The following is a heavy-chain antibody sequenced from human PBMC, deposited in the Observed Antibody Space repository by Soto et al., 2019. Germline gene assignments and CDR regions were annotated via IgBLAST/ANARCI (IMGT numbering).Heavy chain of an antibody. J-gene: IGHJ6*02. Sequence: SETLSLTCAVYGGSFSGYYWSWIRQPPGKGLEWIGEINHSGSTNYNPSLKSRVTISVDTSKNQFSLKLSSVTAADTAVYYCARGRLREVNCSGGSCRRYYYYGMDVWGQGTTVTVSS. D-gene: IGHD2-15*01. CDR3: ARGRLREVNCSGGSCRRYYYYGMDV. V-gene: IGHV4-34*01. CDR2: INHSGST. CDR1: GGSFSGYY.